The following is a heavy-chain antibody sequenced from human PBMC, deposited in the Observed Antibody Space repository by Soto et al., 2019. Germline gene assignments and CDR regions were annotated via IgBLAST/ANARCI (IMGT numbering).Heavy chain of an antibody. V-gene: IGHV4-31*03. CDR3: ARGLQLGY. CDR1: GDSISRSGSY. Sequence: QVQLQESGPGLVKPSQTLSLTCTVSGDSISRSGSYWSGLRQHPGKGLEWIGYIYHRGSTYYNPSLKSRVTISEDTSKNQFSLKLTSVTAADTAVYYCARGLQLGYWGQGTQVTVSS. CDR2: IYHRGST. J-gene: IGHJ4*02.